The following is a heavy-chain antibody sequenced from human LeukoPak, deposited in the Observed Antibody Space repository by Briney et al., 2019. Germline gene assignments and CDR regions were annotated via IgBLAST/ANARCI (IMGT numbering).Heavy chain of an antibody. V-gene: IGHV3-21*01. J-gene: IGHJ4*02. CDR1: GFTFSSYS. CDR3: ATLGALTGGYYFDY. D-gene: IGHD7-27*01. CDR2: ISSSSSYI. Sequence: GGSLRPSCAASGFTFSSYSMNWVRQAPGKGLEWVSSISSSSSYIYYADSVKGRFTTSRDNAKNSLYLQMNSLRAEDTAVYYCATLGALTGGYYFDYWGQGTLVTVSS.